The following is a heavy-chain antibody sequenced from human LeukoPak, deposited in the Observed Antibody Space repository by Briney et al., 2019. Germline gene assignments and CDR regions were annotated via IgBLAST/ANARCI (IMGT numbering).Heavy chain of an antibody. D-gene: IGHD6-19*01. CDR2: IFYTGTT. J-gene: IGHJ3*02. CDR3: AELALAGNGVPNNAFDI. V-gene: IGHV4-39*01. CDR1: GVSFSSSRYY. Sequence: SEILSLTCTVSGVSFSSSRYYWGWIRRPPRKGLEWIGSIFYTGTTYYNPSLKSRVTISVDTSKSQFSLKLTSVTAADTAVYYCAELALAGNGVPNNAFDIWGQGTMVTVSS.